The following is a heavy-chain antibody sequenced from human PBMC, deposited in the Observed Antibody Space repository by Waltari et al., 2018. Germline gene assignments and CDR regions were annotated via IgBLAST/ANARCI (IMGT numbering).Heavy chain of an antibody. D-gene: IGHD5-12*01. J-gene: IGHJ4*02. CDR2: IYSGGST. CDR1: GFTFSSYA. CDR3: AKDSAYSGYDERRGALDY. V-gene: IGHV3-23*03. Sequence: EVQLLESGGGLVQPGGSLRLSCAASGFTFSSYAMSWVRQAPGQGLEWVSVIYSGGSTYYADSVKGRFTISRDNSKNTLYLQMNSLRAEDTAVYYCAKDSAYSGYDERRGALDYWGQGTLVTVSS.